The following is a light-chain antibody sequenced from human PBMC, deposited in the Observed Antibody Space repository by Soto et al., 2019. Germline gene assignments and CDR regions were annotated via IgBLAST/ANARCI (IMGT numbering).Light chain of an antibody. V-gene: IGKV1-39*01. Sequence: DIQMTQSPSSLSASVEDRVIITCRASQSISNHLNGYQQKPGKAPKLLVFAASSLQSGVPSRFSGSRSGPDLTLTISSLQPEDFATYYCQQYYSSPRTFGKGTKVDIK. CDR3: QQYYSSPRT. J-gene: IGKJ1*01. CDR1: QSISNH. CDR2: AAS.